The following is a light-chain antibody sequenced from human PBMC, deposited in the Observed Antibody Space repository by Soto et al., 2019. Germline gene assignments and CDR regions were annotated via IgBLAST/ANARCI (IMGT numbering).Light chain of an antibody. CDR3: AAWDDNLNGPL. J-gene: IGLJ3*02. CDR2: SDD. CDR1: TSNIGRYS. V-gene: IGLV1-44*01. Sequence: QSALTQPPSLSGTPGQRVTISCSGSTSNIGRYSVNWYQHFPGTAPKILIYSDDERPSGVPARCSGSKSGISASLAISGRQSEDEAEYYCAAWDDNLNGPLFGGGTKVTVL.